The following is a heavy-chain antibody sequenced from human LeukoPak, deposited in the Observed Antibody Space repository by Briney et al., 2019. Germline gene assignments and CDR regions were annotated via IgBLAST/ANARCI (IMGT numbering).Heavy chain of an antibody. CDR1: GFTFSSYG. CDR2: ISYDGSNK. D-gene: IGHD3-22*01. CDR3: AKDRRYYYDSSDWIDAFDI. J-gene: IGHJ3*02. Sequence: GGSLRLSCAASGFTFSSYGMHWVRQAPGKGLEWVAVISYDGSNKYYADSVKGRFTISRDNSKNTLYLQMNSLRAEDTAVYCCAKDRRYYYDSSDWIDAFDIWGQGTMVTVSS. V-gene: IGHV3-30*18.